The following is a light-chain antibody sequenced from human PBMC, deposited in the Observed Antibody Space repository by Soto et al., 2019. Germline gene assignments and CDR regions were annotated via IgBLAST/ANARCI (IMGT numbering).Light chain of an antibody. CDR1: QSVSSSY. V-gene: IGKV3-20*01. J-gene: IGKJ2*01. Sequence: EIVLTQSPGTLSLSPGERATLSCRASQSVSSSYLAWYQQKPGQAPRHLIYGASSRATGIPDRFSGSGSGTDFTLTISRLEPEDFEVYYCQQYGSSRGVTFGQGTKLEIK. CDR2: GAS. CDR3: QQYGSSRGVT.